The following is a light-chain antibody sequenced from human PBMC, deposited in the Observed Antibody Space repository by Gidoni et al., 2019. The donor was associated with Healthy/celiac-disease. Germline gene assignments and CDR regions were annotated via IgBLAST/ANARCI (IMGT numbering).Light chain of an antibody. V-gene: IGKV3-20*01. J-gene: IGKJ2*01. CDR2: GAS. CDR1: QSVSISY. CDR3: QQYGSSPRT. Sequence: EIVLTQSPGTLSVSPGESATLSCRASQSVSISYLAWYQQKPGQAPRLLISGASSRATGIPDRFSGSGSGTDFTLTISRLEPADFAVYYCQQYGSSPRTFGQGTKLEIK.